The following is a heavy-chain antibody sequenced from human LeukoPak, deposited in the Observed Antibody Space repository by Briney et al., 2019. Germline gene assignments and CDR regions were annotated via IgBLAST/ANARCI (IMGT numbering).Heavy chain of an antibody. CDR2: IYYSGST. D-gene: IGHD3-3*01. Sequence: SETLSLTCTVSGGSISSYYWSWIRQPPGKGLEWIGYIYYSGSTNYNPSLKSRVTTSVDTSKNQFSLKLSSVTAADTAVYYCARGTSDFWSGYYLDYWGQGTLVTVSS. CDR1: GGSISSYY. J-gene: IGHJ4*02. V-gene: IGHV4-59*01. CDR3: ARGTSDFWSGYYLDY.